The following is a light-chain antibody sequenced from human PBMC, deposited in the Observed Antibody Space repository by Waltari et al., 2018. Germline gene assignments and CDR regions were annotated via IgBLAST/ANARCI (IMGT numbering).Light chain of an antibody. CDR3: HSFDTSLSDGVV. V-gene: IGLV1-40*01. Sequence: QSMLTQPPSVSGAPGQRVTISCTGSSSNIGAGHDVHWYQVFPGTGPKLLIYGNNKRPSGVPDRVSGSKSGTSAALTITGLQAEDEADYYCHSFDTSLSDGVVFGGGTKVTVL. CDR2: GNN. J-gene: IGLJ3*02. CDR1: SSNIGAGHD.